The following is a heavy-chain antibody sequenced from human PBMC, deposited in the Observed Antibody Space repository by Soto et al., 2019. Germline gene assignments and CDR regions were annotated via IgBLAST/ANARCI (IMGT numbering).Heavy chain of an antibody. CDR3: ARGRGIVVVVAALGP. CDR1: GYTFTSYY. Sequence: ASVKVSCKASGYTFTSYYIHWVRQAPGQGLEWMGIINPSGGSTSYAQKFQGRVTMTRDTSTSTVYMELSSLRSEDTAVYYCARGRGIVVVVAALGPWGQGTMVTV. CDR2: INPSGGST. V-gene: IGHV1-46*01. D-gene: IGHD2-15*01. J-gene: IGHJ5*02.